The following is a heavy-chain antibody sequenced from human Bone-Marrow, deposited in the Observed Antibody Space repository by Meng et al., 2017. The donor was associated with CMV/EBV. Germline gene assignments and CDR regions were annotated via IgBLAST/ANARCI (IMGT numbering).Heavy chain of an antibody. CDR1: GGSFSGYY. J-gene: IGHJ6*02. Sequence: SETLSLTCAVYGGSFSGYYWSWIRQPPGKGLEWIGEINHSGSTNYNPSLKSRVTISVDTSKNQFSLKLSSVTAADTAVYYCARARYCSSTSCYIRYYYYGMDVWGQGTTVIVSS. D-gene: IGHD2-2*02. CDR2: INHSGST. CDR3: ARARYCSSTSCYIRYYYYGMDV. V-gene: IGHV4-34*01.